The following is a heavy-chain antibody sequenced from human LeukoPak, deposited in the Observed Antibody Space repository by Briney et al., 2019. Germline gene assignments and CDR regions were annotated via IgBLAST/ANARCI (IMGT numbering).Heavy chain of an antibody. CDR2: ISDSSSSI. Sequence: PGGSLRLSCAASGFTFSVYSMNWVRQAPGKGPEWLSYISDSSSSIYYADSVKGRFTISRDNAKNSLYLQMKSLRAADAAVYYCATGTVGTTSRFQHWGQGTLVTVSS. CDR3: ATGTVGTTSRFQH. V-gene: IGHV3-48*01. CDR1: GFTFSVYS. J-gene: IGHJ1*01. D-gene: IGHD1-14*01.